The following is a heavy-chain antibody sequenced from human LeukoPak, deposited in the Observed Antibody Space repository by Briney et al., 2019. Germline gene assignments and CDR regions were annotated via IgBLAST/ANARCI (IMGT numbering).Heavy chain of an antibody. Sequence: SETLSLTCTVSGGSISSGSYYWSWIRQPAGKGLEWIGRISSSGTTNYNPSLKSRVTMSVDTSKNQFSLKLSSVTAADTAVYYCARAKRVVIALGAFDIWGQGTMVTVSS. CDR2: ISSSGTT. CDR1: GGSISSGSYY. J-gene: IGHJ3*02. CDR3: ARAKRVVIALGAFDI. V-gene: IGHV4-61*02. D-gene: IGHD2-21*01.